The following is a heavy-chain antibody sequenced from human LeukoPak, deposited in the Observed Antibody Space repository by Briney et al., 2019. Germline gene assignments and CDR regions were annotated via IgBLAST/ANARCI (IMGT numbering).Heavy chain of an antibody. CDR2: ISWNSGSI. D-gene: IGHD2-2*01. J-gene: IGHJ5*02. Sequence: GGSLRLSCAASGFTFDDYAMHWVRQAPGKGLEWVSGISWNSGSIGYADSVKGRFTISRDNSKNTLYLQMNSLRAEDTAVYYCAKARGGIVVVPAARPNWFDPWGQGTLVTVSS. CDR3: AKARGGIVVVPAARPNWFDP. V-gene: IGHV3-9*01. CDR1: GFTFDDYA.